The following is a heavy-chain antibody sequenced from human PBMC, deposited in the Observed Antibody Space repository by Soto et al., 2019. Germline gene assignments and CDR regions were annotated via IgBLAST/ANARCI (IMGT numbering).Heavy chain of an antibody. CDR3: ARDDGWNYRYYDMEV. Sequence: QVQLAQSGAEVKKPGSSVKVSCKASGDTFSSYSITWVRQAPGQGLEWMGGIIPVFGSANYAQKFQGRVTITADESTSTAYMELSSLRSQDTAVYFCARDDGWNYRYYDMEVWGQGTTVTVSS. D-gene: IGHD1-7*01. CDR2: IIPVFGSA. CDR1: GDTFSSYS. V-gene: IGHV1-69*01. J-gene: IGHJ6*02.